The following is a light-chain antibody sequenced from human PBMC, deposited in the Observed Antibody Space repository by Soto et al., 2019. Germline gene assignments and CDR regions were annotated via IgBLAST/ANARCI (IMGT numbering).Light chain of an antibody. CDR2: AAS. CDR1: QNIYNY. Sequence: DIQITQSPSSLSASVGDRVTVTCRTSQNIYNYLNWYQQKPGKAPKVLIYAASSLQSGVPSRFSGSGSGTDFTLTISSLQPEDFATYYCQQSYSTITFGQGARLEIK. CDR3: QQSYSTIT. V-gene: IGKV1-39*01. J-gene: IGKJ5*01.